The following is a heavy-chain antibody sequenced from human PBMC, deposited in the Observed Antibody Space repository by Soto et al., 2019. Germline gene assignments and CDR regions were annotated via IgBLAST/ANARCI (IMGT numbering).Heavy chain of an antibody. CDR3: AKDLSTYGYGYSES. V-gene: IGHV3-23*01. CDR2: ISGTGGST. Sequence: QTXGSLRLSCSASGFTFSTYAMSWVRQAPGKGLEWVSAISGTGGSTYYADSVKGRFTISRDSSKNTLYLQMNSLRAEDTAVYYCAKDLSTYGYGYSESWGQGTLVTVSS. J-gene: IGHJ5*02. CDR1: GFTFSTYA. D-gene: IGHD5-18*01.